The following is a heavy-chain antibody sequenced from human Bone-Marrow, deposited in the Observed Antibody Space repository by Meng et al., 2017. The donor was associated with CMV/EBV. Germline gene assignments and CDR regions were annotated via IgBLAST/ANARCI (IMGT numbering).Heavy chain of an antibody. D-gene: IGHD2-2*01. CDR1: GFTFSSYG. CDR2: ISSSGSTI. V-gene: IGHV3-48*04. J-gene: IGHJ3*02. CDR3: AREHCSSTSCYFAFDI. Sequence: GESLKISCAASGFTFSSYGMHWVRQAPGKGLEWVSYISSSGSTIYYADSVKGRFTISRDNAKNSLYLQMNSLRAEDTAVYYCAREHCSSTSCYFAFDIWGQGTMVTVSS.